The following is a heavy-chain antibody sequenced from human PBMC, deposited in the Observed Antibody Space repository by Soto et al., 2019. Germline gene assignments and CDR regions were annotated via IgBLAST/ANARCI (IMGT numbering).Heavy chain of an antibody. CDR3: ARDDSSGYYYYGMDV. Sequence: EVQLVESGGGLIQPGGSLRLSCEASGFTFSDYSMHWVRQAPGKGLVWVSRIKSDGISTKYADSVKGRFTISRDNAKNTLYLQMNRLRVEDTAVYYCARDDSSGYYYYGMDVWGQGTTVTVSS. V-gene: IGHV3-74*03. CDR2: IKSDGIST. J-gene: IGHJ6*02. D-gene: IGHD3-22*01. CDR1: GFTFSDYS.